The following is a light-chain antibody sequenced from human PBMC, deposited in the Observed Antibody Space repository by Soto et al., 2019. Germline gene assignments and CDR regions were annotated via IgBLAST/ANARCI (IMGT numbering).Light chain of an antibody. CDR3: QQANSFPIT. CDR2: AAS. V-gene: IGKV1-9*01. Sequence: IQLTQSPSFLSASVGDRVTITCRASQGISSYLAWYQQKPGKAPKLLIFAASTLQSGVPSTFSGSGSGTDFTLTISSLQPEDSATYYCQQANSFPITFGQGTRLEIK. CDR1: QGISSY. J-gene: IGKJ5*01.